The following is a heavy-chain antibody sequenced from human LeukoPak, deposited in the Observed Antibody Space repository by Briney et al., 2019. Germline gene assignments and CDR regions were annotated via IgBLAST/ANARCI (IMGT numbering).Heavy chain of an antibody. CDR2: ITGSGGGT. CDR3: AKSPYSCGWLHYY. V-gene: IGHV3-23*01. CDR1: GFTFSSYG. J-gene: IGHJ4*02. Sequence: GGTLRLSCAASGFTFSSYGMIWVRQAPGKGLEWVSAITGSGGGTYYADSVKGRFTISRDNSKNTLYLQMNSLRAEDTAVYYCAKSPYSCGWLHYYWGQGTLVTVSS. D-gene: IGHD6-19*01.